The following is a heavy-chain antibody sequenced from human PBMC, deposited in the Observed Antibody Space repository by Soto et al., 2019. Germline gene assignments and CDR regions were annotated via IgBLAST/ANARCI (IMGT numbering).Heavy chain of an antibody. V-gene: IGHV4-59*01. CDR2: IYYSGST. D-gene: IGHD4-17*01. Sequence: RGWIRQPPGKGLEWIGYIYYSGSTNYNPSLKSRVTISVDTSKNQFSLKLSSVTAADTAVYYCARDTVEMDGYYYHGMDVWGQGTTVPVSS. J-gene: IGHJ6*02. CDR3: ARDTVEMDGYYYHGMDV.